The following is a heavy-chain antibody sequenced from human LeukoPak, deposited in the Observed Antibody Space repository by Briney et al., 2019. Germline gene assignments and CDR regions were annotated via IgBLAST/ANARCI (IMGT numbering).Heavy chain of an antibody. J-gene: IGHJ4*02. Sequence: PSDTLSLTCAVYSGPFRVYYWSWIRHPPGKGLEWIEEINHSGSTNYNPSLKSRVTISVDTSKNQFSLKLSSVTAADTAVYYCARVLIAAAVYWGQGTVVTVSS. CDR1: SGPFRVYY. CDR2: INHSGST. D-gene: IGHD6-13*01. V-gene: IGHV4-34*01. CDR3: ARVLIAAAVY.